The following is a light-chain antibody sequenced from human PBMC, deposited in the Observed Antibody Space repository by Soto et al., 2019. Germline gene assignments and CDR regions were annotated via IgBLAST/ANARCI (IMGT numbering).Light chain of an antibody. V-gene: IGLV2-23*01. J-gene: IGLJ2*01. Sequence: QSALTQPASVSGSPGHSITISCTVTSSHIGSSNFVSWYQQLPGKAPKLMIYEDDKRPSGVSNRFSGSKSGNTASLTVSGLQAEDEGDYYCCSYAGQTVFFAGGTKLTVL. CDR1: SSHIGSSNF. CDR3: CSYAGQTVF. CDR2: EDD.